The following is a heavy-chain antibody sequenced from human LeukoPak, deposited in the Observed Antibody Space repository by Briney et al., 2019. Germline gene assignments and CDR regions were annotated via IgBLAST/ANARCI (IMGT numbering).Heavy chain of an antibody. Sequence: ASEKVSCKASGYTFTGYYMHWVRQAPGQGLEWMGWINPKSGGTNYAQKFQGRVTMTRDTSISIAYMELSRLRSDDTAVYYCAPSGGVYYFDYWGQGTLVTVSS. CDR1: GYTFTGYY. D-gene: IGHD3-16*01. CDR2: INPKSGGT. CDR3: APSGGVYYFDY. J-gene: IGHJ4*02. V-gene: IGHV1-2*02.